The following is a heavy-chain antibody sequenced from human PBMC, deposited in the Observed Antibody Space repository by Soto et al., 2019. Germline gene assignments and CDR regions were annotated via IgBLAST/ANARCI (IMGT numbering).Heavy chain of an antibody. CDR2: IYYSGST. D-gene: IGHD3-22*01. J-gene: IGHJ3*02. V-gene: IGHV4-59*01. Sequence: SETLSLTCTVSGGSISSYYWSWIRQPPGKGLEWIGYIYYSGSTNYNPSLKSRVTISVDTSKNQFSLKLSSVTAADTAAYYCARDPTDYYDSSATLDAFDIWGQGTMVTVSS. CDR3: ARDPTDYYDSSATLDAFDI. CDR1: GGSISSYY.